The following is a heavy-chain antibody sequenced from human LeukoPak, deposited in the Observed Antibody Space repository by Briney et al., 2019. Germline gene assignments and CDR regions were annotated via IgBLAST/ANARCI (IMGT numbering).Heavy chain of an antibody. CDR3: AKDRSSSGYWYFDL. J-gene: IGHJ2*01. CDR2: TSYDGSKK. CDR1: GFTFSSYG. V-gene: IGHV3-30*18. Sequence: GRSLRLSCAASGFTFSSYGMLWVRQAPGKGLEGVAVTSYDGSKKYYADSVKGRFTISRDNSKNTLYLQMNSLRAEDTAVYYCAKDRSSSGYWYFDLWGRGTLVTVSS. D-gene: IGHD6-6*01.